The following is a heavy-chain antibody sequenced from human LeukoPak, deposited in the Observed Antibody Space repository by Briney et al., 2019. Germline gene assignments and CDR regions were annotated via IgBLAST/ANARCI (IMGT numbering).Heavy chain of an antibody. CDR1: GGSISSYY. CDR2: IYYSGST. CDR3: AGLFRLRGFDP. J-gene: IGHJ5*02. D-gene: IGHD3/OR15-3a*01. Sequence: KPSETLSLTCTVSGGSISSYYWSWIRQPPGKGLEWIGYIYYSGSTNYNPSLKSRVTISVDTSKNQFSLKLSSVTAADTAVYYCAGLFRLRGFDPWGQGTLVTVSS. V-gene: IGHV4-59*01.